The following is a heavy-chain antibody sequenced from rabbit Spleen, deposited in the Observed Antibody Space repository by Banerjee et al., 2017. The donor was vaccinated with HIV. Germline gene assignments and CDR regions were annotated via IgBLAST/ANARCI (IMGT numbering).Heavy chain of an antibody. J-gene: IGHJ4*01. CDR1: GVSFSGDSY. CDR3: ARDLAGVIGWNFNL. Sequence: QSLEESGGDLVKPGTSLTLTCIASGVSFSGDSYMCWVRQAPGKGLEWIACIDTGSSGFTYCATWAKGRFTCSKPSSTAVTLQMTRLTAADTATYFCARDLAGVIGWNFNLWGPGTLVTVS. V-gene: IGHV1S40*01. D-gene: IGHD4-1*01. CDR2: IDTGSSGFT.